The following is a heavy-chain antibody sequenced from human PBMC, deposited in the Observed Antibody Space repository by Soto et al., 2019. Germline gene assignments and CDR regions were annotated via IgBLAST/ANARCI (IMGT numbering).Heavy chain of an antibody. D-gene: IGHD4-17*01. CDR2: IYYSGST. CDR3: ARTSYGDYRPDDAFDI. V-gene: IGHV4-59*08. CDR1: GGSISSYY. J-gene: IGHJ3*02. Sequence: SETLSLTCTVSGGSISSYYWSWIRQPPGKGLEWIGYIYYSGSTNYNPSLKSRVTISVDTSKNQFSLKLSSVTAADTAVYYCARTSYGDYRPDDAFDIWGQGTMVTVSS.